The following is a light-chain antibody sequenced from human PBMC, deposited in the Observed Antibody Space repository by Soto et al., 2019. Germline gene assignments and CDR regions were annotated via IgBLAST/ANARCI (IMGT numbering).Light chain of an antibody. CDR1: QSVGKN. J-gene: IGKJ1*01. CDR3: QQYNNWPPWT. V-gene: IGKV3-15*01. CDR2: AAA. Sequence: EIVMTQSPAALFVSLGERVTLSCRASQSVGKNLAWYQQRPGQGPRLLIFAAADRATDIPVRFSCSGSGTYFSLTTSSLQSEDSAIYYCQQYNNWPPWTFGRGTKVDIK.